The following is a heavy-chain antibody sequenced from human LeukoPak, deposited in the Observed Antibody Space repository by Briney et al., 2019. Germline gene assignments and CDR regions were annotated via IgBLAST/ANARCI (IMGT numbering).Heavy chain of an antibody. Sequence: SETLSLTCTVSGGSISSYYWSWIRQPAGKGLEWIGRIYTSGSTNYNPSLKSRVTMSVDTSKNQFSLKLSSVTAADTAVYYCASTIVVVPAAPWDASDIWGQGTMVTVSS. CDR1: GGSISSYY. V-gene: IGHV4-4*07. CDR3: ASTIVVVPAAPWDASDI. CDR2: IYTSGST. D-gene: IGHD2-2*01. J-gene: IGHJ3*02.